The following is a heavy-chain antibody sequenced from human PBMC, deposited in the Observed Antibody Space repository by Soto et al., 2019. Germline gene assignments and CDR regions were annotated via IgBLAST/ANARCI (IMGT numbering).Heavy chain of an antibody. CDR3: ARAWSWNWFDP. Sequence: SETLSLTCAVSGGSIGSGGYSWSWIRQPPGKGLEWIGYIYHSGSTYYNPSLKSRVTISVDRSKNQFSLKLSSGTAADTAVYYCARAWSWNWFDPGGQGTLVTVS. CDR1: GGSIGSGGYS. D-gene: IGHD1-26*01. CDR2: IYHSGST. V-gene: IGHV4-30-2*01. J-gene: IGHJ5*02.